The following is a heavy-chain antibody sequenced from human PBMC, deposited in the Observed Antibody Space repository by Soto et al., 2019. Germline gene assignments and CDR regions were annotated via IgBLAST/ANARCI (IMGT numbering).Heavy chain of an antibody. CDR2: PYYRSKWYN. Sequence: QVQLQQSGPGLVKPSQTLSLTCAISGDSVSSNSAAWNWIRQSPSRGLEWLERPYYRSKWYNDYAISVKSPKTNNAYTFKRQSSGQLNSVTPEDSEVYYCPRARSSGRYFEPGGWFDPWGQGTLVTVSS. J-gene: IGHJ5*02. V-gene: IGHV6-1*01. CDR1: GDSVSSNSAA. CDR3: PRARSSGRYFEPGGWFDP. D-gene: IGHD3-10*01.